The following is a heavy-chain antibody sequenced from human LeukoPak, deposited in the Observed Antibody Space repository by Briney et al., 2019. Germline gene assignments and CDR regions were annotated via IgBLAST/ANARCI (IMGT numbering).Heavy chain of an antibody. J-gene: IGHJ4*02. CDR2: IYYSGST. CDR3: ARAVAAQPSPAVDD. Sequence: SETLSLTCTVSGGSISSYYWSWIRQPPGKGLEWIGYIYYSGSTNYNPSLKSRVTISVDTSKNQFSLKLSSVTAADTAVYYCARAVAAQPSPAVDDWGQGPLVPVSS. V-gene: IGHV4-59*01. CDR1: GGSISSYY. D-gene: IGHD6-6*01.